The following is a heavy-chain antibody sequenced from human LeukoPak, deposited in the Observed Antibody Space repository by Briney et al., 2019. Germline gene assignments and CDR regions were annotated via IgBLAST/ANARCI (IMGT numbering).Heavy chain of an antibody. CDR2: LNQDGSEK. V-gene: IGHV3-7*05. CDR1: GFTFRSYW. CDR3: ARRRGDV. Sequence: GGSLRLSCAASGFTFRSYWMSWVRQAPGKGLEWVAILNQDGSEKYCVDSVKGRFTISRDNAENSLYLQMNSLRAEDTAIYYCARRRGDVWGQGTTVTVSS. J-gene: IGHJ6*02.